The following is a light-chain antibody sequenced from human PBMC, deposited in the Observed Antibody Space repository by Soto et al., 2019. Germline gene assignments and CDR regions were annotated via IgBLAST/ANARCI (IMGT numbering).Light chain of an antibody. V-gene: IGLV1-44*01. CDR3: AAWDGSLNGVL. J-gene: IGLJ2*01. CDR2: TNN. Sequence: QSVLTQPPSASGTPGQRVTISCSGSSSNIGGYSVNWYQQLPGTAPKLLIYTNNQRPSGVPDRFSGSKSGTSASLAISGLQSEDEADYYCAAWDGSLNGVLFGGGTKVTVL. CDR1: SSNIGGYS.